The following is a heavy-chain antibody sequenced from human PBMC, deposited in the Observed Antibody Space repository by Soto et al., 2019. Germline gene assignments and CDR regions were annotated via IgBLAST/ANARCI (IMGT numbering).Heavy chain of an antibody. CDR1: GFSLSTSGMC. J-gene: IGHJ4*02. CDR2: IDWDDDK. D-gene: IGHD6-19*01. CDR3: ARIAPYSSGRRYFDY. V-gene: IGHV2-70*11. Sequence: SGPTLVNPTQTLTLTCTFSGFSLSTSGMCVSWIRQPPGKALEWLARIDWDDDKYYSTSLKTRLTISKDTSKNQVVLTMTNMDPVDTATYYCARIAPYSSGRRYFDYWGQGTLVTVSP.